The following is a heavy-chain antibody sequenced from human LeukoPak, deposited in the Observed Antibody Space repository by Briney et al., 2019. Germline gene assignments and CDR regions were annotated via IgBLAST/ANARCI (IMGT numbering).Heavy chain of an antibody. V-gene: IGHV4-34*01. Sequence: SETLSLICAVYGGSFSGYYWSWIRQPPGKGLEWIGEINHSGSTNYNPSLKSRVTISVDTSKDQFSLKLSSVTAADTAVYYCARGLGRLRSWFDPWGQGTLVTVSS. J-gene: IGHJ5*02. CDR1: GGSFSGYY. CDR3: ARGLGRLRSWFDP. CDR2: INHSGST. D-gene: IGHD3-3*01.